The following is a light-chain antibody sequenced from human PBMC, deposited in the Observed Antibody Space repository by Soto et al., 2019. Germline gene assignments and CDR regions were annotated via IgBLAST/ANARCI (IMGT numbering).Light chain of an antibody. CDR1: QSVAIN. J-gene: IGKJ5*01. V-gene: IGKV3-11*01. CDR3: QQGNNRPLFS. Sequence: EIVLAQSPATLSLSPGERATISCRARQSVAINLAWYQQKPGQAPRLLIFDATNRATDIPAKFSARGSGTNFSLTISSLEPEDFAVYYCQQGNNRPLFSFGQGTRLEIK. CDR2: DAT.